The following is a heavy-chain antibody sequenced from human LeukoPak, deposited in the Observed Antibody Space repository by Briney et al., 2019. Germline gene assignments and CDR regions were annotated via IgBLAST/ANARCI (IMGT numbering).Heavy chain of an antibody. D-gene: IGHD3-9*01. V-gene: IGHV5-51*01. CDR3: ARRLRHSSFDM. Sequence: GESLKISCKGSGYSFVSYWIAWVRQMPGKGLEWMGIMYPGDSDTIYSPSFQGQVTISADKSISTAYLQWSSLKASDTAMYFCARRLRHSSFDMWGQGTMVTVSS. CDR2: MYPGDSDT. J-gene: IGHJ3*02. CDR1: GYSFVSYW.